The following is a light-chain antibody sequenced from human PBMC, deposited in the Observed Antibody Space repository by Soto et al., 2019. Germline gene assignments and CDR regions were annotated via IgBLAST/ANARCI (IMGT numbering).Light chain of an antibody. CDR2: VNS. Sequence: QSVLTQPPSVSGAPGQRVTISCTGSSSNIGAGYDVHWYQQLPGTAPKLLIYVNSNRPSGVPDRFSGSESGTSASLAITGLQAEDEADYYCQSYDSSLCGVVFGGGTKLTVL. CDR3: QSYDSSLCGVV. CDR1: SSNIGAGYD. J-gene: IGLJ2*01. V-gene: IGLV1-40*01.